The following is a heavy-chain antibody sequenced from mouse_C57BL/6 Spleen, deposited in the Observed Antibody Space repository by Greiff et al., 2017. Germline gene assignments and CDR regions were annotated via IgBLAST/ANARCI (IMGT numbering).Heavy chain of an antibody. CDR3: ARHGDYVGDYAMDY. Sequence: VQVVESGPELVRPGASVKISCKASGYAFSSSWMNWVKQRPGKGLEWIGRIYPGDGDTNYNGKFKGKATLTADKSSSTAYMQLSSLTSEDSAVYFCARHGDYVGDYAMDYWGQGTSVTVSS. CDR2: IYPGDGDT. D-gene: IGHD2-13*01. CDR1: GYAFSSSW. V-gene: IGHV1-82*01. J-gene: IGHJ4*01.